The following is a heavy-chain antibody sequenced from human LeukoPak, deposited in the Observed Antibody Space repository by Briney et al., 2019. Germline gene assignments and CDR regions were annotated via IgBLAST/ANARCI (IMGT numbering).Heavy chain of an antibody. Sequence: PSETLSLTCTVSGGPINTDYWNWIRQPPGKGLEWIGYIYYTGRTNYNPSFKSRLTISIDTSKNQFSLNLTSVTAADTAVYYCARFTPQGYGWGGYNRFDPWGQGTLVTVSS. CDR1: GGPINTDY. J-gene: IGHJ5*02. CDR2: IYYTGRT. D-gene: IGHD3-16*01. V-gene: IGHV4-59*01. CDR3: ARFTPQGYGWGGYNRFDP.